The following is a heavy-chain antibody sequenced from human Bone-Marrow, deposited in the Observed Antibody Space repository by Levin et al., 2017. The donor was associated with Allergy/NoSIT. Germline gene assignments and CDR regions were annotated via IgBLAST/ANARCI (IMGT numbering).Heavy chain of an antibody. D-gene: IGHD1-26*01. V-gene: IGHV6-1*01. CDR2: TYYRSKWYS. CDR1: GDSVSRDSAA. Sequence: SQTLSLTCAISGDSVSRDSAAWFWIRQSPSRGLEWLGRTYYRSKWYSDYAVSVKSRMTIYPDTSKNQFSLQLRYVTPEDTAVYYCARGTAAGTAFDFWGQGTMVTVSS. J-gene: IGHJ3*01. CDR3: ARGTAAGTAFDF.